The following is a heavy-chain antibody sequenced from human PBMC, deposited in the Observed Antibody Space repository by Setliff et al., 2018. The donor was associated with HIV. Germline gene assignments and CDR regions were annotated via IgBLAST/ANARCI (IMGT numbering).Heavy chain of an antibody. CDR3: ARGYPGIAVAGLCYYYYYYMDV. V-gene: IGHV4-59*01. J-gene: IGHJ6*03. CDR2: IYYSGRS. CDR1: GGSISSYY. Sequence: SETLSLTCTVSGGSISSYYWSWIRQPPGKGLEWIGYIYYSGRSNYNPSLKSRVTISVDTSKNQFSLKLSSVTAADTAVYYCARGYPGIAVAGLCYYYYYYMDVWGKGTTVTVSS. D-gene: IGHD6-19*01.